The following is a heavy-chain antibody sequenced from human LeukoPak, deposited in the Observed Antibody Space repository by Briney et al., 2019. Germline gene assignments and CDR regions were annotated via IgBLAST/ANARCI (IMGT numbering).Heavy chain of an antibody. CDR3: ASVSSGYYSY. CDR1: GGSISSSSYY. Sequence: SETLSLTCTVSGGSISSSSYYWGWIRQPPGKGLEWIGSIYYSGSTYYNPSLKSRVTISVDTSKNQFSLKLSSVTAADTAVYYCASVSSGYYSYWGQGTLVTVSS. CDR2: IYYSGST. D-gene: IGHD3-22*01. J-gene: IGHJ4*02. V-gene: IGHV4-39*07.